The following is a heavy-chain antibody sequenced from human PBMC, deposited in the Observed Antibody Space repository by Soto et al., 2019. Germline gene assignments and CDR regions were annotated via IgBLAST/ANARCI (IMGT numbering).Heavy chain of an antibody. CDR2: ISWNSGSI. V-gene: IGHV3-9*01. J-gene: IGHJ6*02. Sequence: SLRPSCAASGFTFDDYAMHWVRQAPGKGLEWVSGISWNSGSIGYADSVKGRFTISRDNAKNSLYLQMNSLRAEDTALYYCAKDSGLSPYFCYSGMDVWGQGTTVTVSS. D-gene: IGHD3-10*01. CDR1: GFTFDDYA. CDR3: AKDSGLSPYFCYSGMDV.